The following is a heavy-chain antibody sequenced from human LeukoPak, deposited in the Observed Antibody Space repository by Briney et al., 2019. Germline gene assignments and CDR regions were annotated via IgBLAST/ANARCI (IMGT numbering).Heavy chain of an antibody. D-gene: IGHD1-1*01. J-gene: IGHJ5*02. CDR2: INRDGSQK. CDR1: GLTFTDYW. CDR3: SGDSNWRFDP. Sequence: PGGSLRLSCADSGLTFTDYWVNWGRQAPGKGLEWLGNINRDGSQKFYGDSVRGRFTISRDNAKNSAYLEMNSLRGEDTAIYYCSGDSNWRFDPWGQGTLVTISS. V-gene: IGHV3-7*04.